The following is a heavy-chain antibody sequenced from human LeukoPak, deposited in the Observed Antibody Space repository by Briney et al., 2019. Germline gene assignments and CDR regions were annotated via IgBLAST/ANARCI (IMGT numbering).Heavy chain of an antibody. CDR3: AHRTVTGTTEYFDY. V-gene: IGHV2-5*01. Sequence: SGPTLVKPTQTLTLTCTFSGFSLSTSGTGVGWIRQPPGKALEWLALIYWTDDKSYSPSLKSRLTITKDTSKNQVVLTMTNMVPVDTATYYCAHRTVTGTTEYFDYWGQGTLVTVSS. J-gene: IGHJ4*02. CDR1: GFSLSTSGTG. CDR2: IYWTDDK. D-gene: IGHD1-7*01.